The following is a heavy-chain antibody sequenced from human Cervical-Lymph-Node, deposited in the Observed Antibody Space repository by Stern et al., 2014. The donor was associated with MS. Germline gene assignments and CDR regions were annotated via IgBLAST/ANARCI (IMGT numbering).Heavy chain of an antibody. V-gene: IGHV3-30*04. CDR3: AKGGSGSYLD. CDR1: GFAFRRYA. D-gene: IGHD1-26*01. CDR2: MSYDGRDK. Sequence: VQLVESGGGVVQPGRSLRLSCAASGFAFRRYALHWVRPAPGKGLEWVDIMSYDGRDKYYRGSVKGRFTVSRDNANNTVNLEMNSLRLEDTAVYYCAKGGSGSYLDWGQGSLVTVSS. J-gene: IGHJ4*02.